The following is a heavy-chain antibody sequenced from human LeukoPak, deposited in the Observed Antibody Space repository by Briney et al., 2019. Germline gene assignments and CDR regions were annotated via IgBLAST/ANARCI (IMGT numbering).Heavy chain of an antibody. CDR1: GFTFSSYA. J-gene: IGHJ6*02. D-gene: IGHD3-10*01. Sequence: GGSLRLSCSASGFTFSSYAMHWVRQAPGKGLEYVSAISSNGGSTYYADSVKGRFTISRDNSKNTLYLQMSSLRAEDTAVYYCVKATYYYGTGSYEIYYYGMDVWGQGTTVTVSS. V-gene: IGHV3-64D*06. CDR3: VKATYYYGTGSYEIYYYGMDV. CDR2: ISSNGGST.